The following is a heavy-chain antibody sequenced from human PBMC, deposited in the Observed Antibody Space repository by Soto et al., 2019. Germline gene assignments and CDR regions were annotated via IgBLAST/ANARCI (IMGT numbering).Heavy chain of an antibody. CDR2: IYYSGST. Sequence: SETLSLTCTVTGDSISSRSYYWGWIRQPPGKGLEWIGSIYYSGSTYNNPSLRSRVSMSIDTSKDQFSLKLKSVTSADTALYFCARQRTSVVTQAYFDVWGTGSLVTVSS. V-gene: IGHV4-39*01. J-gene: IGHJ4*02. D-gene: IGHD2-21*02. CDR3: ARQRTSVVTQAYFDV. CDR1: GDSISSRSYY.